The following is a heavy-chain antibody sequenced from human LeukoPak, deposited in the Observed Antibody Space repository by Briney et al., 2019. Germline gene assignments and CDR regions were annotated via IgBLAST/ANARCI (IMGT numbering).Heavy chain of an antibody. CDR1: GGSISSGGYS. V-gene: IGHV4-30-4*07. D-gene: IGHD5-24*01. CDR2: IYYSGST. J-gene: IGHJ5*02. Sequence: PSETLSLTCAVSGGSISSGGYSWSWIRQPPGKGLEWIGYIYYSGSTYYNPSLRSRVTISVDTSKNQFSLKLSSVTAADTAVYYCARGRRWLQLRGGWFDPWGQGTLVTVSS. CDR3: ARGRRWLQLRGGWFDP.